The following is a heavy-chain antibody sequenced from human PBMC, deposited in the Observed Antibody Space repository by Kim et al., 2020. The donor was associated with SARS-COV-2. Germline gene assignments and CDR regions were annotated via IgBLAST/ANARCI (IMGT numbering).Heavy chain of an antibody. Sequence: SETLSLTCTVSGGSISSSSYYWGWIRQPPGKGLEWIGSIYYSGSTYYNPSLKSRVTISVDTSKNQFSLKLSSVTAADTAVYYCARFQYDFWSGSYFDYWGQGTLVTVSS. D-gene: IGHD3-3*01. J-gene: IGHJ4*02. CDR2: IYYSGST. CDR1: GGSISSSSYY. V-gene: IGHV4-39*01. CDR3: ARFQYDFWSGSYFDY.